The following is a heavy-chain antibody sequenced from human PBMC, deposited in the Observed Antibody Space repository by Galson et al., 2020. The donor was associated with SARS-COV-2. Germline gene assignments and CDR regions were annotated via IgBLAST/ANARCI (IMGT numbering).Heavy chain of an antibody. CDR3: ARATVMVRGIDY. V-gene: IGHV4-59*01. CDR2: IHFSGGT. D-gene: IGHD3-10*01. Sequence: SETLSLTCTVSDGSISGYYWNWMRQPPGKGLEWIGYIHFSGGTNYNPSPKSRVSLSVDTSKNQFSLKVNSVTAADTAVYYCARATVMVRGIDYWGQGALVTVSS. J-gene: IGHJ4*02. CDR1: DGSISGYY.